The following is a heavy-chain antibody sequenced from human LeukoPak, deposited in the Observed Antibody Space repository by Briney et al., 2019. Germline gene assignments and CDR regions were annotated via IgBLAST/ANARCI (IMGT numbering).Heavy chain of an antibody. D-gene: IGHD3-10*01. V-gene: IGHV4-39*01. CDR1: GGSISSSSYY. Sequence: SETLSLTCTVSGGSISSSSYYWGWIRQPPGKGLEWIGSIYYSGSTYYNPSLKSRVTISVDTSKNQFSLELSSVTAADTAVYYCARPLLWFGEPSMGYWFDPWGQGTLVTVSS. CDR3: ARPLLWFGEPSMGYWFDP. CDR2: IYYSGST. J-gene: IGHJ5*02.